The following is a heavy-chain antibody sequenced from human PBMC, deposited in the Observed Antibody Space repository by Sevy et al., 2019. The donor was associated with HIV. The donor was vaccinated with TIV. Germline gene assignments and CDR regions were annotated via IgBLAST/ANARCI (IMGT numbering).Heavy chain of an antibody. D-gene: IGHD5-18*01. CDR2: ISSSSSTI. V-gene: IGHV3-48*02. CDR1: GFTFSSYS. Sequence: GGSLRLSCAASGFTFSSYSMNWVRQAPGKGLEWVSYISSSSSTIYYADSVKGRFTISRDNAKNSLYLKMNSLRDEDTAVYYCARDHVDTAMVKVFDYWGQGTLVTVSS. CDR3: ARDHVDTAMVKVFDY. J-gene: IGHJ4*02.